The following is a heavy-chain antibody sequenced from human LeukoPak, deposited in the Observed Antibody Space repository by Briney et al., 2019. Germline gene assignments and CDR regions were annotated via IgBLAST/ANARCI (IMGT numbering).Heavy chain of an antibody. D-gene: IGHD6-19*01. CDR1: GDSINNDY. Sequence: SETLSLTCTVSGDSINNDYWTWIRQPPGKGLEWIGYIYDGSTNYPPSLESRVTISADTSKNQFSLKMTSVTAADTAVYYCAREGSDWDPFDYWGQGTLVTVSS. V-gene: IGHV4-59*01. CDR2: IYDGST. CDR3: AREGSDWDPFDY. J-gene: IGHJ4*02.